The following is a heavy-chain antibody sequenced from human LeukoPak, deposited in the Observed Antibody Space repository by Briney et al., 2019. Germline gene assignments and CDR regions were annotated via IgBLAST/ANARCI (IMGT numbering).Heavy chain of an antibody. CDR1: GFTFDDYA. Sequence: GGSLRLSCAASGFTFDDYAMHWVRQAPGKGLEWVSGISWDSGSIGYADSVKGRFTISRDNAKNSLYLQMNSLRAEDTALYYCAKDFAYGGSGFDYWGQGTLVTVSS. CDR3: AKDFAYGGSGFDY. V-gene: IGHV3-9*01. D-gene: IGHD2-21*01. J-gene: IGHJ4*02. CDR2: ISWDSGSI.